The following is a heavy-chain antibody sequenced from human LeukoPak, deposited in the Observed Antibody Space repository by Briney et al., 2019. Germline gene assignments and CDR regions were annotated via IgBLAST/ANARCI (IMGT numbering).Heavy chain of an antibody. V-gene: IGHV4-59*01. D-gene: IGHD2-2*01. J-gene: IGHJ6*02. CDR1: GGSISSYY. CDR2: IYYSGST. Sequence: SETLSLTCTVSGGSISSYYWSWIRQPPGKGPEWIGYIYYSGSTNYNPSLKSRVTISVDTSKNQFSLKLSSVTAADTAVYYCARYGVVPAARRSFDYYYYYGMDVWGQGTTVTVSS. CDR3: ARYGVVPAARRSFDYYYYYGMDV.